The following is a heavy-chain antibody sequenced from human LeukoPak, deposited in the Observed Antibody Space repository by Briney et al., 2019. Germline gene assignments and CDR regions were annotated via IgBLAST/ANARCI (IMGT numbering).Heavy chain of an antibody. CDR2: IIPLFGTA. Sequence: SVKVSCKASGGTFSSYTISWVRQAPGQGLEWMGGIIPLFGTADYTQKFQGRVTISADESTSTAYMELSSLRSEDTAMYFCARGTPFGYWGQGTLVTVSS. V-gene: IGHV1-69*13. J-gene: IGHJ4*02. CDR1: GGTFSSYT. CDR3: ARGTPFGY.